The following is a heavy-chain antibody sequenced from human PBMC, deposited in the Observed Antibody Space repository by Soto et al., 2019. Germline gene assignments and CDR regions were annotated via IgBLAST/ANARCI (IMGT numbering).Heavy chain of an antibody. CDR1: GGTFTSYY. CDR3: ARTNDCSGGSCRNWFDP. Sequence: ASVKVSCKASGGTFTSYYMHWVRQAPGQGLEWMGIINPSGGSTSYAQKFQGRVTMTRDTSTSTVYMELSSLRSEDTAVYYCARTNDCSGGSCRNWFDPWGQGTLVTVSS. J-gene: IGHJ5*02. V-gene: IGHV1-46*01. CDR2: INPSGGST. D-gene: IGHD2-15*01.